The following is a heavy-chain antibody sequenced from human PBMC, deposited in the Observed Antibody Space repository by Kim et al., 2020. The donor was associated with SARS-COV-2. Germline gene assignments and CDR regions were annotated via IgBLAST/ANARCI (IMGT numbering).Heavy chain of an antibody. D-gene: IGHD1-26*01. J-gene: IGHJ4*02. CDR1: GFTFSDYY. CDR3: ARERNLVGATGLFDY. V-gene: IGHV3-11*06. Sequence: GGSLRLSCAASGFTFSDYYMSWIRQAPGKGLVWASYISSSSSYTNYADSVEGRFSISRDNAKNSLYVQMNSLRAEDTAVYYCARERNLVGATGLFDYWGQGALVTVSS. CDR2: ISSSSSYT.